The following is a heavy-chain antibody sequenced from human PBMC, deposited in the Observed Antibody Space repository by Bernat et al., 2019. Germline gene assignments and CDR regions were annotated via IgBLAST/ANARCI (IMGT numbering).Heavy chain of an antibody. D-gene: IGHD3-9*01. CDR1: GFTFSSYG. CDR2: ISYDGSNK. V-gene: IGHV3-30*18. Sequence: QVQLVESGGGVVQPGRSLRLSCAASGFTFSSYGMHWVRQAPGKGLVWVAVISYDGSNKYYADYVTGRFTISRDNSKNTLNLQMNSLRDEDTAVYYCAKVSESYDILTGYRDNWFDPWGQGTLVTVSS. CDR3: AKVSESYDILTGYRDNWFDP. J-gene: IGHJ5*02.